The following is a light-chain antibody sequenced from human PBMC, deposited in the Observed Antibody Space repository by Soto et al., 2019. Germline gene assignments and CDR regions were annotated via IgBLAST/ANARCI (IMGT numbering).Light chain of an antibody. Sequence: EIVLTQSPATLSLSPGERATLSCRASQSVSSSYLAWYQQKPGQAPRLLIYGASSRATGIPDRFSGSGSGTDFTLTISRLEPEDFAVYYCQHYGSSLWTFGQGTKVDIK. CDR3: QHYGSSLWT. V-gene: IGKV3-20*01. J-gene: IGKJ1*01. CDR2: GAS. CDR1: QSVSSSY.